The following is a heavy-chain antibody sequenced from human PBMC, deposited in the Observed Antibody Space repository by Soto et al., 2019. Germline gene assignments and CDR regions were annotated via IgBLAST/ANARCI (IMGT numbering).Heavy chain of an antibody. Sequence: SETLSLTCTVSGGSISSSNSHWGWTRQPPGKGLEYIGSVYYGGAIFYSGNIYYNPSLKSRVSISVDKSKNQISLKLTSATAADTAVYYCARSPPSSYYGGSGTFDHWGQGTLVTVS. CDR3: ARSPPSSYYGGSGTFDH. D-gene: IGHD3-10*01. V-gene: IGHV4-39*07. CDR2: VYYGGAIFYSGNI. J-gene: IGHJ4*02. CDR1: GGSISSSNSH.